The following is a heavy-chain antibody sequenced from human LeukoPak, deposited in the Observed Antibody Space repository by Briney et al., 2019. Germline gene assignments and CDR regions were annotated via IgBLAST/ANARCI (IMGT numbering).Heavy chain of an antibody. V-gene: IGHV4-59*12. CDR2: IYYSGST. J-gene: IGHJ5*02. Sequence: SETLSLTCTVSGGSISSYYWSWIRQPPGKGLEWIGYIYYSGSTHYNPSLESRVAISVDTSKNQFFLNLTSLTAADTAVYYCARWSAAVPKMFDPWGQGTLVTVSS. CDR1: GGSISSYY. D-gene: IGHD6-25*01. CDR3: ARWSAAVPKMFDP.